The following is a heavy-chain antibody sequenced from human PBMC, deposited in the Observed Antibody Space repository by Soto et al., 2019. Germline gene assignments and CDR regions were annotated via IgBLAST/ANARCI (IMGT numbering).Heavy chain of an antibody. CDR3: ARSHGDYAGY. D-gene: IGHD4-17*01. J-gene: IGHJ4*02. CDR1: GYTFTSYG. V-gene: IGHV1-18*01. Sequence: QVQLVQSGAEVKKPGAPVKVSCKASGYTFTSYGISWVRQAPGQGLEWMGWIGDYNGTTNHAQKLQGRVTMPTDTSTSTAYMDLRTLRSDDTAVYYCARSHGDYAGYWRQGTLVIVSS. CDR2: IGDYNGTT.